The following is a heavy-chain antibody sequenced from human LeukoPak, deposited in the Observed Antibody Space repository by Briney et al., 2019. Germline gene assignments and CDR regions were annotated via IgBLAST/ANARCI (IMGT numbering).Heavy chain of an antibody. D-gene: IGHD3-3*01. CDR3: SRIWSAHDNS. CDR1: GFTFSSYG. V-gene: IGHV3-30*03. Sequence: GGSLRLSCAASGFTFSSYGMHWVRQAPGKGLEWVAVISYDGSNKYYADSVKGRFTISRDNSKNTLYLQMNSLRAEDTAVYYCSRIWSAHDNSWGQGALVTVSS. CDR2: ISYDGSNK. J-gene: IGHJ4*02.